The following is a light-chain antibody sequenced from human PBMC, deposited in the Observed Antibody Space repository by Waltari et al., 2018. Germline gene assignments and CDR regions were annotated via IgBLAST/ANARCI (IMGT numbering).Light chain of an antibody. CDR1: SSDVGSYNL. CDR3: CSYAGSNTPLD. J-gene: IGLJ1*01. V-gene: IGLV2-23*01. CDR2: EGS. Sequence: QSALTQPASVSGSPGQSITISCTGTSSDVGSYNLVSWYQQHPGKAPKLMIYEGSKRPSGGSNRFSGSKSGNTASLTISGLQAEDETDYYCCSYAGSNTPLDFGTGTKVTVL.